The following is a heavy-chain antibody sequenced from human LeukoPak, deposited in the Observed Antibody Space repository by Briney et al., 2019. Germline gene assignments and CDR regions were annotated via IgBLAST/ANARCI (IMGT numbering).Heavy chain of an antibody. J-gene: IGHJ3*02. CDR2: ISAYNGNT. CDR3: ASWNLRSNAFDI. CDR1: GYTFTSYY. D-gene: IGHD3-3*01. Sequence: ASVKVSCKASGYTFTSYYMHWVRQAPGQGLEWMGWISAYNGNTNYAQKLQGRVTMTTDTSTSTAYMELRSLRSDDTAVYYCASWNLRSNAFDIWGQGTMVTVSS. V-gene: IGHV1-18*04.